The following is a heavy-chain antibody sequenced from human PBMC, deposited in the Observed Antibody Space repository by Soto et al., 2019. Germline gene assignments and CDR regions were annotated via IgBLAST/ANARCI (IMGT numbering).Heavy chain of an antibody. J-gene: IGHJ4*01. CDR1: GGSVNSGSSY. D-gene: IGHD5-18*01. V-gene: IGHV4-61*01. CDR3: ARADTALDY. CDR2: IYYTGST. Sequence: VQLQESGPGLLKPSETLSLTCTVSGGSVNSGSSYCNWIRQPPGKGPEWIGYIYYTGSTKYNPSLKSRVPISADTSKNQFSLKLTSVTAADTAVYFCARADTALDYWGHGTLVSVSS.